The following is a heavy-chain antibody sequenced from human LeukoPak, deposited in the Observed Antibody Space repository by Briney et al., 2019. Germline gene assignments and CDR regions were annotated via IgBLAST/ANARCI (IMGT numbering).Heavy chain of an antibody. CDR1: GFTFSSYG. Sequence: GGSLRLSCAASGFTFSSYGMNWVRQAPGKGLEWVAVISYDGSNKYYADSVKGRFTISRDNSKNTLYLQMNSLRAEDTAVYYCAKGIHCGGDCYMDYWGQGTLVTVSS. CDR3: AKGIHCGGDCYMDY. J-gene: IGHJ4*02. D-gene: IGHD2-21*02. CDR2: ISYDGSNK. V-gene: IGHV3-30*18.